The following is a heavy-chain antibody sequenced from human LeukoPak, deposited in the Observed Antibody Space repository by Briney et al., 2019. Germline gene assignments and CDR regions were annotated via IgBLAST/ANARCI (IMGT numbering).Heavy chain of an antibody. CDR2: ISSSGSTK. CDR1: GFTFSSYK. D-gene: IGHD3-10*01. CDR3: ARLEYYYVSGNYYKLFDY. J-gene: IGHJ4*02. Sequence: GGSLRLSCAASGFTFSSYKMNWVRQAPGKGLEWVSDISSSGSTKYFADSVKGRFTISRDNAKNSLYLQMNSLRDEDTAVYYCARLEYYYVSGNYYKLFDYWGQGTLVTVCS. V-gene: IGHV3-48*02.